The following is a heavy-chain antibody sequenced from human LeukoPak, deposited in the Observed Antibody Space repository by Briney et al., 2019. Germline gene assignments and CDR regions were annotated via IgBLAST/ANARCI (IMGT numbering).Heavy chain of an antibody. J-gene: IGHJ3*02. CDR2: TSWNSGSI. V-gene: IGHV3-9*01. Sequence: QPGGSLRLSCAASGFTFDDYAMHWVRQAPGKGLEWVSGTSWNSGSIGYADSVRGRFTISRDNAKNSLYLQMNSLRAEDTALYYCAKDSGQWLVRGDAFDIWGQGTMVTVSS. D-gene: IGHD6-19*01. CDR1: GFTFDDYA. CDR3: AKDSGQWLVRGDAFDI.